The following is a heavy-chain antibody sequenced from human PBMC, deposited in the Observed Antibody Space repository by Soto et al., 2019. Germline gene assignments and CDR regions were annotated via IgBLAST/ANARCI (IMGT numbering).Heavy chain of an antibody. V-gene: IGHV1-2*02. CDR1: GYTFTGYF. J-gene: IGHJ5*02. CDR3: ARGGGTILAPLP. D-gene: IGHD3-3*01. Sequence: ASVKVSCKASGYTFTGYFMHWVRQAPGQGLEWMGWINPNSGATNHAQKFQGRVTLSRDTSISTAYMELSGLRSDDTAVYYCARGGGTILAPLPWGQGTLVTVSS. CDR2: INPNSGAT.